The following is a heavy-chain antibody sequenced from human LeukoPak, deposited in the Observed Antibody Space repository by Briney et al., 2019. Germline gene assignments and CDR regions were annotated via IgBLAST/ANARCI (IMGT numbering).Heavy chain of an antibody. CDR1: GYTFTSYY. CDR3: ARAPKEDWELLEHAFDI. D-gene: IGHD1-26*01. Sequence: ASVKVSCKASGYTFTSYYMHWVRQAPGQGLEWMGIINPSGGSTSYAQKFQGRVTMTRDTSTSTVYMEPSSLRSEDTAVYYCARAPKEDWELLEHAFDIWGQGTMVTVSS. V-gene: IGHV1-46*01. J-gene: IGHJ3*02. CDR2: INPSGGST.